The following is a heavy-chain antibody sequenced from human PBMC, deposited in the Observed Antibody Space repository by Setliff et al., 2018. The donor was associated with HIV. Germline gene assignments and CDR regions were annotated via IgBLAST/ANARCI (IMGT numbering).Heavy chain of an antibody. CDR2: VFHSGSA. CDR1: GGPLNSRNW. J-gene: IGHJ5*02. CDR3: ARDHVFGSRTGFDP. V-gene: IGHV4-4*02. Sequence: SETLSLTCAVSGGPLNSRNWWSWVRQPPGKGLEWIGEVFHSGSANSNASLRSRVMISVDTSKNQFSLKLSAVTAADTAVYYCARDHVFGSRTGFDPWGPGILVTSPQ. D-gene: IGHD3-10*01.